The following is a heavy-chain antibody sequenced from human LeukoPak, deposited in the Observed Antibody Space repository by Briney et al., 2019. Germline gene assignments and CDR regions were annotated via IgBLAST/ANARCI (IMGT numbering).Heavy chain of an antibody. CDR3: ARNDILTGYYYFDY. Sequence: PSEALSLTCTASGGSISSGGFYWSWIRQHPGKGLEWIGYIYYSGSTNYNPSLKSRVTISVDTSKNQFSLKLSSVTAADTAVCYCARNDILTGYYYFDYWGQGTLVTVSS. CDR2: IYYSGST. V-gene: IGHV4-61*08. CDR1: GGSISSGGFY. J-gene: IGHJ4*02. D-gene: IGHD3-9*01.